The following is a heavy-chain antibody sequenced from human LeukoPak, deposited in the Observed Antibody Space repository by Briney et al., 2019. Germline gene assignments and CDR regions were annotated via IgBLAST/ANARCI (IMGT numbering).Heavy chain of an antibody. CDR2: INPSGGST. CDR3: ARDNSVEDTAWWFDP. Sequence: ASVRVSCKASGYTFTRYYMHWVRQAPGQGLEWMGIINPSGGSTSYAQKFQGRVTMTRDMSTSTDYMELSSLRSEDTAVYYCARDNSVEDTAWWFDPWGQGTLVTVSS. J-gene: IGHJ5*02. D-gene: IGHD4-23*01. CDR1: GYTFTRYY. V-gene: IGHV1-46*01.